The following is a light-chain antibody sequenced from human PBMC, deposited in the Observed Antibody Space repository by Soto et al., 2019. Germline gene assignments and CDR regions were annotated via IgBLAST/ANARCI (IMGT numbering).Light chain of an antibody. J-gene: IGKJ5*01. V-gene: IGKV3-20*01. CDR2: GAS. Sequence: EIVLTQSPGTMSLSPGERATLSCRASQSVSSNLLAWYQQKPGKAPRLLIYGASSRATGIPDRFSGSGSGTDFTLTISRLEPEDFAVFYCQQYGSSFITFGQGTRLEIK. CDR1: QSVSSNL. CDR3: QQYGSSFIT.